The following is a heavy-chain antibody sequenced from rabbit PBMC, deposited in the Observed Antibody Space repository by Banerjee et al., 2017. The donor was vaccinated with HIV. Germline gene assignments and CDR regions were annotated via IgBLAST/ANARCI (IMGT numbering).Heavy chain of an antibody. V-gene: IGHV1S45*01. Sequence: QEQLEESGGDLVKPKGSLTLTCTASGFSFSNKYVMCWVRQAPGKGLEWIACINTSSGNAVYASWAKGRFTISRTSSTTVTLQMTSLTAADTATYFCAREDDDYGDWNLWGQGTLVTVS. CDR3: AREDDDYGDWNL. CDR1: GFSFSNKYV. J-gene: IGHJ4*01. D-gene: IGHD2-1*01. CDR2: INTSSGNA.